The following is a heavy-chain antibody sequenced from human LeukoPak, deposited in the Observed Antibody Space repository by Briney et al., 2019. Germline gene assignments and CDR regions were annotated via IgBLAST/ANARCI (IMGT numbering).Heavy chain of an antibody. V-gene: IGHV1-2*02. D-gene: IGHD3-3*01. CDR1: GYTFTGYY. J-gene: IGHJ5*02. Sequence: ASVKVSCKASGYTFTGYYMHWARQAPGQGLEWMGWINPNSGGTNYAQKFQGRVTMTRDTSISTAYMELSRLRSDDTAVYYCARDHPLYYDFWSGYSFDPWGQGTLVTVSS. CDR2: INPNSGGT. CDR3: ARDHPLYYDFWSGYSFDP.